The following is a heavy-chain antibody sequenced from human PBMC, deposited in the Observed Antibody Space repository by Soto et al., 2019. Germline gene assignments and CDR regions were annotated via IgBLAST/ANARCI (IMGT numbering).Heavy chain of an antibody. CDR1: GFTFSSYA. V-gene: IGHV3-30-3*01. Sequence: QVQLVESGGGVVQPGRSLRLSCAASGFTFSSYAMHWVRQAPGKGLEWVVVISYDGSNKYYADSVNGRFTIFRDKFKNTLYLQINRLRAEDTAVYYCARDPVGQWMGGRSSHMDVWGQGTTVTVSS. J-gene: IGHJ6*02. CDR3: ARDPVGQWMGGRSSHMDV. D-gene: IGHD6-19*01. CDR2: ISYDGSNK.